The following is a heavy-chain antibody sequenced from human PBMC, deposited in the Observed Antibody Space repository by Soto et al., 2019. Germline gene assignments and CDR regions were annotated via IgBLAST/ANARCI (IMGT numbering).Heavy chain of an antibody. CDR3: AKGGRDDYGDYEALYYYYGMDV. V-gene: IGHV3-30*18. D-gene: IGHD4-17*01. CDR2: IPNDGNNK. J-gene: IGHJ6*02. Sequence: QVQLVESGGGVVQPGRSLRLSCAASGFTFSSFGMHWVRQAPGMGLEWVAVIPNDGNNKYYADSVKGRFTISRDNSKNTLYLQMNSLRAEDTAVYYCAKGGRDDYGDYEALYYYYGMDVWGQGTTVTVSS. CDR1: GFTFSSFG.